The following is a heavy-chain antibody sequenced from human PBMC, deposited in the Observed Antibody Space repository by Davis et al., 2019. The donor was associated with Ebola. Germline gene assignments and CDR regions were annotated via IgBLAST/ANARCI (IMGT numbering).Heavy chain of an antibody. CDR2: IYYSGST. D-gene: IGHD4-11*01. CDR3: ARDWRLDSNYYYYYYGMDV. CDR1: GGSISSYY. Sequence: MPSETLSLTCTVSGGSISSYYWSWIRQPPGKGLEWIGYIYYSGSTNYNPSLKSRVTISVDTSKNQFSLKLSFVTAADTAVYYCARDWRLDSNYYYYYYGMDVWGQGTTVTVSS. J-gene: IGHJ6*02. V-gene: IGHV4-59*01.